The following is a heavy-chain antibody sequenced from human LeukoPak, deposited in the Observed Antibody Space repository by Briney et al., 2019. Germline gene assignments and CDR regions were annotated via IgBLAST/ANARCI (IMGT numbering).Heavy chain of an antibody. D-gene: IGHD3-3*01. V-gene: IGHV2-5*02. CDR2: IYRDDGQ. Sequence: SGPTLVKPTQTLTLTCTLSGVSVNTGGVGVGWIRQPPGKALEWLALIYRDDGQRYSPSLRSRLTITKDTSKNQVVLTMTNMDSVDTATYYCAHSRYDSWSGYYKGFDYWGQGTLVTVSS. CDR1: GVSVNTGGVG. CDR3: AHSRYDSWSGYYKGFDY. J-gene: IGHJ4*02.